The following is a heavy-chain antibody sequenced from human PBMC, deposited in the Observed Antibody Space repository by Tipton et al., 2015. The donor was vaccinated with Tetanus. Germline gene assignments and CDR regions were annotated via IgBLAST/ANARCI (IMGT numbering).Heavy chain of an antibody. Sequence: TLSLTCTVSGGSISSGGYYWSWIRQHPGKGLEWIGDIYNSGGTYYNPSLKSRVTMSVDTPQNQFSLKLNSVTAADTAVYYCARDQARGARGWNYFDYWGQGSLVTVSS. CDR1: GGSISSGGYY. D-gene: IGHD1-26*01. J-gene: IGHJ4*02. V-gene: IGHV4-31*03. CDR2: IYNSGGT. CDR3: ARDQARGARGWNYFDY.